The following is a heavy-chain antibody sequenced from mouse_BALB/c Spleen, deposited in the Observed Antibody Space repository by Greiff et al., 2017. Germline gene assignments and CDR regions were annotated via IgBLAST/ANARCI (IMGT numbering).Heavy chain of an antibody. D-gene: IGHD2-4*01. CDR3: ARVAMITTGAMDY. J-gene: IGHJ4*01. Sequence: QVQLKESGPGLVAPSQSLSITCTVSGFSLTSYGVHWVRQPPGKGLEWLGVIWAGGSTNYNSALMSRLSISKDNSKSQVFLKMNSLQTDDTAMYYWARVAMITTGAMDYWGQGTSVTVSS. CDR1: GFSLTSYG. V-gene: IGHV2-9*02. CDR2: IWAGGST.